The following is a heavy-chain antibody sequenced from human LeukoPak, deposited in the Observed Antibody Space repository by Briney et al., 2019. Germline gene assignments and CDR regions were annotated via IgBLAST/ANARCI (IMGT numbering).Heavy chain of an antibody. D-gene: IGHD5-12*01. J-gene: IGHJ4*02. Sequence: NPGGSLRLSCAASGFTFSDYYMNWIRQAPGKGLEWLSYISSSGSTIYYADSVRGRFTISRDNAKNSLYLQMNSLRAEDTAVYYCARDGDRGYSGYDYPPARRRYFDYWGQGTLVTVSS. CDR2: ISSSGSTI. V-gene: IGHV3-11*04. CDR1: GFTFSDYY. CDR3: ARDGDRGYSGYDYPPARRRYFDY.